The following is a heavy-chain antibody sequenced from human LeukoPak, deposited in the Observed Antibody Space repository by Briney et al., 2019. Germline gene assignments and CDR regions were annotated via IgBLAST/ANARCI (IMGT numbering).Heavy chain of an antibody. D-gene: IGHD1-26*01. CDR2: ISAYNGNT. CDR1: GGTFSSYA. CDR3: ARSSQFYSGSYYGPNFDY. V-gene: IGHV1-18*01. J-gene: IGHJ4*02. Sequence: GASVKVSCKASGGTFSSYAISWVRQAPGQGLEWMGWISAYNGNTNYAQKLQGRVTMTTDTSTSTAYMELRSLRSDDTAVYYCARSSQFYSGSYYGPNFDYWGQGTLVTVSS.